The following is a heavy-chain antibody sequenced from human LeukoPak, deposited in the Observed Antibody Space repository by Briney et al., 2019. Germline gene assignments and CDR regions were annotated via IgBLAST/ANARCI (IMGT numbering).Heavy chain of an antibody. CDR2: IYYSGST. CDR3: ARDTGTTEDYFDY. V-gene: IGHV4-39*07. J-gene: IGHJ4*02. D-gene: IGHD2-8*02. Sequence: SETLSLTCTVSGGSISSSSYYWGWIRQPPGKGLEWIGSIYYSGSTYYNPSLKSRVTISVDTSKNQFSLKLSSVTAADTAVYYCARDTGTTEDYFDYWGQGTLVTVSS. CDR1: GGSISSSSYY.